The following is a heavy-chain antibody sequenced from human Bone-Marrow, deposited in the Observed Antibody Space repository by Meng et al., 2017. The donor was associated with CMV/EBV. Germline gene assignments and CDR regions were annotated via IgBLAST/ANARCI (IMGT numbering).Heavy chain of an antibody. Sequence: SGFTFTNYARSWVRQAPGKGLEWVSAISGRDDTTYYADSVKGRFTISRDNSKNTLYLQVNSLRAEDTAIYYCAKDKRGSGWFVGYFDCWGQGTLVTVSS. CDR3: AKDKRGSGWFVGYFDC. D-gene: IGHD6-19*01. J-gene: IGHJ4*02. CDR2: ISGRDDTT. V-gene: IGHV3-23*01. CDR1: GFTFTNYA.